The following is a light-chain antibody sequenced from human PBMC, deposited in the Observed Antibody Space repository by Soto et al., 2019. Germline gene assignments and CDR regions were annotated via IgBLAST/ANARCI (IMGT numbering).Light chain of an antibody. CDR3: SSYTSSSTLV. CDR1: SSDVGGYNY. V-gene: IGLV2-14*01. J-gene: IGLJ2*01. CDR2: EVS. Sequence: QSALTQPASVSGSPGQSITISCTGTSSDVGGYNYVSWYQQHPGKAPKLMIYEVSNRPSGVSHRFSGSKSGNTASLTISGLQAEDEADYYYSSYTSSSTLVFGGGTKLTVL.